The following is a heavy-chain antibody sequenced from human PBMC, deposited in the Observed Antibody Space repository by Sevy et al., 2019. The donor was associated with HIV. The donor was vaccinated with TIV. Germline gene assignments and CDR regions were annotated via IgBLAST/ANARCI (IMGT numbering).Heavy chain of an antibody. J-gene: IGHJ4*02. D-gene: IGHD6-13*01. CDR2: ISAYNGNT. V-gene: IGHV1-18*01. Sequence: ASVKVSCKASGYTFTSYGISWVRQAPGQGLEWMGWISAYNGNTNYAQKLQGRVTMTTDTSTGTAYMELRSLRSDDTAVYYCARESGYSSSWYTGRYYFDYWGQGTLVTVSS. CDR3: ARESGYSSSWYTGRYYFDY. CDR1: GYTFTSYG.